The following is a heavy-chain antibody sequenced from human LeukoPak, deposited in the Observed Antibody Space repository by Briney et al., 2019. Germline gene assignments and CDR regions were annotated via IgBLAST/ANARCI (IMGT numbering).Heavy chain of an antibody. J-gene: IGHJ4*02. CDR2: IGGSGTPT. CDR1: GSTSSSYA. V-gene: IGHV3-23*01. Sequence: GGSLRLSCVVSGSTSSSYAMRWVRQAPGKGLEWVSAIGGSGTPTYYADSVKGRFTISRDNSKNTLYLRMSSLRAEDTAIYYCGTDAYGDSYDYWGQGTLVTVSS. CDR3: GTDAYGDSYDY. D-gene: IGHD4-17*01.